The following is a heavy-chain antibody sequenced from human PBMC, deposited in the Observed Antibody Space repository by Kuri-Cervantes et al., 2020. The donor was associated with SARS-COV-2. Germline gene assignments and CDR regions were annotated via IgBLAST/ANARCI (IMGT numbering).Heavy chain of an antibody. V-gene: IGHV4-31*02. CDR1: GGSFSGYQ. D-gene: IGHD4-23*01. CDR3: ATDKPSYGGNGYLQL. J-gene: IGHJ1*01. CDR2: IYYNGVT. Sequence: SCAVFGGSFSGYQWGWIRHRPGKGLEWIGSIYYNGVTYYNPSLKSRVTISVDTSKNQFSLKLSSMTAADTAVYYCATDKPSYGGNGYLQLWGQGTLVTVSS.